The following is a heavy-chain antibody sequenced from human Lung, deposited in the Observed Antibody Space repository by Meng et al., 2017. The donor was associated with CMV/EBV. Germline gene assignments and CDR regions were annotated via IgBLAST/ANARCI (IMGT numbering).Heavy chain of an antibody. D-gene: IGHD6-19*01. V-gene: IGHV1-8*01. CDR3: DRSGNGWYGGGSDY. CDR1: GYNFFNYD. Sequence: SVXVSXXAAGYNFFNYDINWVRHSSGQGLEYMGWINPKSGNTDYARKFQGRVTTTRNTSINTAYMELSSLRSEDTALYYCDRSGNGWYGGGSDYWGQGTXVTVSS. CDR2: INPKSGNT. J-gene: IGHJ4*02.